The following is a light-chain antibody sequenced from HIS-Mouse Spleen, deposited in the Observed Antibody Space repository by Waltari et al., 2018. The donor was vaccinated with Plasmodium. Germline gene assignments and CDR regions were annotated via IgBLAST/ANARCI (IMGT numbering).Light chain of an antibody. V-gene: IGKV2-30*01. J-gene: IGKJ3*01. Sequence: DVVMTQSPLSLPVTLGQPASITCRYSQRLLTWYGNTYVNWFQQRTGHAPRRLIYRVSNRDSGVPDRFSGSGSGTDFTLKISRVEAEDVGFYYCMQGTHWPPPRGPIITFGPGTKVDIK. CDR1: QRLLTWYGNTY. CDR2: RVS. CDR3: MQGTHWPPPRGPIIT.